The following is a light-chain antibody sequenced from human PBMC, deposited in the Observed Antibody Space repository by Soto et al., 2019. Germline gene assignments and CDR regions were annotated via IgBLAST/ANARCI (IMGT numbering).Light chain of an antibody. Sequence: DIVMTQSPDSLAMSLGERATINCKSSQNVLFASNNKNYLAWYQQKPGQPPKLLIYWASTRESGVPDRFSGGGSGTDFTLSISSLQAEDVAVYYCQQYFGTPLTFGGGTKVEIK. CDR1: QNVLFASNNKNY. J-gene: IGKJ4*01. CDR3: QQYFGTPLT. V-gene: IGKV4-1*01. CDR2: WAS.